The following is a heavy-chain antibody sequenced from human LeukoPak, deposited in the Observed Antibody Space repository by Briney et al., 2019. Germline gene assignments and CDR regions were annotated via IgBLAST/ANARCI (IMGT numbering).Heavy chain of an antibody. J-gene: IGHJ4*02. Sequence: GASVKVSCKASGCTFTCYYMHWVRQAPGQGLEWMGRINPNSGGTNYAQKFQGRVTMTRDTSISTAYMELSRLGSDDKAVYYCARDGSLSYYFDYWGQGTLVTVSS. D-gene: IGHD6-6*01. CDR3: ARDGSLSYYFDY. CDR2: INPNSGGT. V-gene: IGHV1-2*06. CDR1: GCTFTCYY.